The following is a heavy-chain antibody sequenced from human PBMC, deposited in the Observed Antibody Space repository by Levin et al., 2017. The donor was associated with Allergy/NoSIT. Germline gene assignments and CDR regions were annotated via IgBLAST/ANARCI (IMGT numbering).Heavy chain of an antibody. CDR3: AREVRAAAGTPYFDY. V-gene: IGHV1-46*01. CDR2: INPSGGST. D-gene: IGHD6-13*01. Sequence: GASVKVSCKASGYTFTSYYMHWVRQAPGQGLEWMGIINPSGGSTSYAQKFQGRVTMTRDTSTSTVYMELSSLRSEDTAVYYCAREVRAAAGTPYFDYWGQGTLVTVSS. CDR1: GYTFTSYY. J-gene: IGHJ4*02.